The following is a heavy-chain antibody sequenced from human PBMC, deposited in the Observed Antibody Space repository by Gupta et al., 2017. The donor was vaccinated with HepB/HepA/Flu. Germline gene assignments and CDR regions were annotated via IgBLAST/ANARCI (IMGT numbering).Heavy chain of an antibody. D-gene: IGHD3-9*01. J-gene: IGHJ5*02. CDR3: ARHDARYFDWLPYYYWFDP. CDR1: GGSISSYY. CDR2: TYYSGST. Sequence: QVQLQESGPGLVKPSETLSLTCTVSGGSISSYYWSWIRQPPGKRLEWIGYTYYSGSTNYNPSLKSRVTIPVDTSKNQFSLKLSSVTAADTAVYYCARHDARYFDWLPYYYWFDPWGQGTLVTVSS. V-gene: IGHV4-59*08.